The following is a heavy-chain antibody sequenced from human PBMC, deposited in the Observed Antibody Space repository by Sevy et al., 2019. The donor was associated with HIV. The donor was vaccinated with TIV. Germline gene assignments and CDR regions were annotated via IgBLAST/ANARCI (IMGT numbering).Heavy chain of an antibody. J-gene: IGHJ3*01. V-gene: IGHV3-48*02. CDR3: ASDHFYDYVWGSYRLYAFDL. Sequence: GGSLRLSCAASGFTFSSYSMNWVRQAPGKGLEWVSYISSTSSTIYYADSVKGRFTISRDNAKNSLYLQMNSLRDEDTAVYYCASDHFYDYVWGSYRLYAFDLWGQGTMVTVSS. D-gene: IGHD3-16*02. CDR1: GFTFSSYS. CDR2: ISSTSSTI.